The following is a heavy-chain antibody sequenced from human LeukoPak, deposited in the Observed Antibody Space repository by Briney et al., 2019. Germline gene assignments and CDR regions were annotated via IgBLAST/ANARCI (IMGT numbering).Heavy chain of an antibody. CDR2: IKQDGSDI. J-gene: IGHJ4*02. D-gene: IGHD3-10*01. CDR1: GCNFNSYW. V-gene: IGHV3-7*02. Sequence: GGSLRLSCAASGCNFNSYWMSWVRQAPGKGLECVANIKQDGSDIYFVDSVKGRFTISRDNAKNSLYLQMNSVRGEYTAVYYCAIVRYGSGGYFFDFWGQGTLVTVSS. CDR3: AIVRYGSGGYFFDF.